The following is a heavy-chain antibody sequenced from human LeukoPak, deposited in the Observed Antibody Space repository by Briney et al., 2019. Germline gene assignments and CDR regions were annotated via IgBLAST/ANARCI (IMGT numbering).Heavy chain of an antibody. CDR1: GFTFSSYG. V-gene: IGHV3-30*02. CDR3: AKEKGKYYYDSSGYYGNYYYYYYMGV. CDR2: IRYDGSNK. J-gene: IGHJ6*03. D-gene: IGHD3-22*01. Sequence: GGSLRLSCAASGFTFSSYGMHWVRQAPGKGLEWVAFIRYDGSNKYHADSVKGRFTISRDNSKNTLYLQMNSLRAEDTAVYYCAKEKGKYYYDSSGYYGNYYYYYYMGVWGKGTTVTVSS.